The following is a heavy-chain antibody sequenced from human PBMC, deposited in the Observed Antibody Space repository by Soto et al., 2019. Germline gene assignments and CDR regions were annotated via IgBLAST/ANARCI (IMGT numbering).Heavy chain of an antibody. Sequence: QVQLVESGGGVVQPGRSLRLSCAASGFTFSSYGMHWVRQAPGKGLEWVALISYDESNNYYADCVKGRFTISRDNSKNPLYLQINILSAEDTAVYYCVTGTTGINFDYWGQGTLVTVSS. CDR2: ISYDESNN. V-gene: IGHV3-30*03. D-gene: IGHD1-7*01. J-gene: IGHJ4*01. CDR1: GFTFSSYG. CDR3: VTGTTGINFDY.